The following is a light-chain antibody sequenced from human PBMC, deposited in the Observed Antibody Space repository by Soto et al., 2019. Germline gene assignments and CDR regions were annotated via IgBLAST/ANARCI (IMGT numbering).Light chain of an antibody. J-gene: IGLJ1*01. CDR3: ATWDTSLSAGGV. V-gene: IGLV1-51*01. CDR2: DND. Sequence: TQPPSVSAAPGQKVTISCSGISSNIGNNYVSWYQHLPLTAPKLLIYDNDKRPSGIPDRFSGSKSGASATLGITGLQTGDEADYYCATWDTSLSAGGVFGTGTKVTVL. CDR1: SSNIGNNY.